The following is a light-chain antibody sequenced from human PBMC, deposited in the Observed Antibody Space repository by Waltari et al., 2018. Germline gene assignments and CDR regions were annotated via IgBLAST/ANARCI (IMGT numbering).Light chain of an antibody. CDR1: KLRAQS. Sequence: SYALTQPPSVSVSPGQTATITCPADKLRAQSPCWYQQKPGQSPLVVIYQDTKRPSGIPERFSGSNSGNTATLTISGTQAMDEADYYCQAWDSSTAVFGGGTKLTVL. CDR3: QAWDSSTAV. J-gene: IGLJ2*01. V-gene: IGLV3-1*01. CDR2: QDT.